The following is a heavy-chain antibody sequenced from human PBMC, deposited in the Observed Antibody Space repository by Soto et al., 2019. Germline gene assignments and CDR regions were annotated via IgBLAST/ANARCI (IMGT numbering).Heavy chain of an antibody. J-gene: IGHJ4*02. CDR3: ASRACDSSGYWCYFDN. Sequence: SETLSLTCTVSGDSISSGGFYWSWIRQFPGKGLEWIGFIQYRGITDYNPSLKSRATMSVDTSRNQFSLKLSSVTVADTAVYYCASRACDSSGYWCYFDNWGQGTLVTVSS. V-gene: IGHV4-61*08. D-gene: IGHD3-22*01. CDR1: GDSISSGGFY. CDR2: IQYRGIT.